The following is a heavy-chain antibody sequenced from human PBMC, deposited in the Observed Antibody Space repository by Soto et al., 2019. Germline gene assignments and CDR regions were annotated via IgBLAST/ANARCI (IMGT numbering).Heavy chain of an antibody. V-gene: IGHV3-30*18. Sequence: PGGSLRLSCAASGFTFSSYGMHWVRQAPGKGLEWVAVISYDGSNKYYADSVKGRFTISRDNSKNTLYLQMNSLGAEDTAVYYCAKDIGRDGYNSDYYYGMDVWGQGTTVTVSS. D-gene: IGHD5-12*01. CDR3: AKDIGRDGYNSDYYYGMDV. CDR2: ISYDGSNK. CDR1: GFTFSSYG. J-gene: IGHJ6*02.